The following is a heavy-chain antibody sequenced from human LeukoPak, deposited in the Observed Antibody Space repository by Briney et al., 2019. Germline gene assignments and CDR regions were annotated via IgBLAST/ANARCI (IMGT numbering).Heavy chain of an antibody. CDR1: GFTFSSYA. J-gene: IGHJ4*02. D-gene: IGHD2-21*02. CDR2: LSGTGGNT. Sequence: PGGSLRLSCAASGFTFSSYAMAWVRQAPGKGLEWVSTLSGTGGNTYYADSVRGRFTISRDNSKNTLYLQMNSLRAEDTAVYYCAKAWALTYLGGVDSWGQGTLVTVSS. V-gene: IGHV3-23*01. CDR3: AKAWALTYLGGVDS.